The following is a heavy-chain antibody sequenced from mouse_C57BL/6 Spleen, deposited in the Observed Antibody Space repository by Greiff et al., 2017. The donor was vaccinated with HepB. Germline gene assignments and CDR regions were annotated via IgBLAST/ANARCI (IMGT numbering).Heavy chain of an antibody. CDR1: GYSFTDYN. J-gene: IGHJ1*03. D-gene: IGHD1-1*01. CDR3: AREWGYGSRGYFDV. Sequence: VQLKQSGPELVKPGASVKISCKASGYSFTDYNMNWVKQSNGKSLEWIGVINPNYGTTSYNQKFKGKATLTVDQSSSTAYMQLNSLTSEDSAVYYCAREWGYGSRGYFDVWGTGTTVTVSS. V-gene: IGHV1-39*01. CDR2: INPNYGTT.